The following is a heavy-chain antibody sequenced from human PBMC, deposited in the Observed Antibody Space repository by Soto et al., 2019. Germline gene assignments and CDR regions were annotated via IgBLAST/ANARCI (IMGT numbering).Heavy chain of an antibody. CDR1: GFTVSSNY. J-gene: IGHJ4*02. CDR3: ERDPEYYYDH. V-gene: IGHV3-66*01. D-gene: IGHD3-22*01. Sequence: PGGSLRLSCAASGFTVSSNYMSRVRQAPGKGLEWVSIVYSDGSTYYADSVKGRFTISRDNSKNTLYLQMNSLRVEDTAMYYCERDPEYYYDHWGQGTLVTVSS. CDR2: VYSDGST.